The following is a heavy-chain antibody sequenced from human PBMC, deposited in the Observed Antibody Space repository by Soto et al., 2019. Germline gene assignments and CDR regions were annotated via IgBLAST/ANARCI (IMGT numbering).Heavy chain of an antibody. CDR1: GGSISSYY. CDR2: IYYSGST. V-gene: IGHV4-59*01. CDR3: ARVYYDFWSGYSPGAFDI. J-gene: IGHJ3*02. D-gene: IGHD3-3*01. Sequence: SETLSLTCTVSGGSISSYYWSWIRQPPGKGLEWIGYIYYSGSTNYNPSLKSRVTISVDTSKNQFSLKLSSATAADTAVYYCARVYYDFWSGYSPGAFDIWGQGTMVTVSS.